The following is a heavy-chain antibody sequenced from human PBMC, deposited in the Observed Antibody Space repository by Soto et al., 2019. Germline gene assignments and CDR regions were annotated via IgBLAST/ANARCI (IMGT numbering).Heavy chain of an antibody. CDR2: IYHSGST. CDR1: GGSISSGGYS. V-gene: IGHV4-30-2*01. J-gene: IGHJ3*02. D-gene: IGHD3-22*01. CDR3: ARTNYYDSSGYSNDAFDI. Sequence: SETLSLTCAVSGGSISSGGYSWSWIRQPPGKDLEWIGYIYHSGSTYYNPSLKSRVTISVDRSKNQFSLKLSSVTAADTAVYYCARTNYYDSSGYSNDAFDIWGQGTMVTVSS.